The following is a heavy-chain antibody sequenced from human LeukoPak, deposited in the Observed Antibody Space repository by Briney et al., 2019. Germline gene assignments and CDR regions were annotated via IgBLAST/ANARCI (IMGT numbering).Heavy chain of an antibody. CDR2: ISGGGDST. Sequence: GGSLRLSCAASGFTFTSYAMSWVRQAPGKGLEWVSGISGGGDSTYYADPVKGRFTISRGNSKNTLYLQMSSLRAEDTAVYYCAKDRSDNKTWYAGSHWGQGTLVTVSS. CDR3: AKDRSDNKTWYAGSH. V-gene: IGHV3-23*01. J-gene: IGHJ4*02. CDR1: GFTFTSYA. D-gene: IGHD2-8*01.